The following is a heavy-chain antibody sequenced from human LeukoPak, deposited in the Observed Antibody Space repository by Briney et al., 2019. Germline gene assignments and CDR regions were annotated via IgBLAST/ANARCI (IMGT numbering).Heavy chain of an antibody. J-gene: IGHJ4*02. CDR3: ARGGDILTGLSDY. CDR2: ISSSSSYI. CDR1: GFTFSSYG. D-gene: IGHD3-9*01. Sequence: GGSLRLSCAASGFTFSSYGMNWVRQAPGKGLEWVSSISSSSSYIYYADSVKGRFTISRDNAKNSLYLQMNSLRAEDTAVYYCARGGDILTGLSDYWGQGTLVTVSS. V-gene: IGHV3-21*01.